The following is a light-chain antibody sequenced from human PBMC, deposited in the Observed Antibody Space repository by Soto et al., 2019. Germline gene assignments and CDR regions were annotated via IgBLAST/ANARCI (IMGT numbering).Light chain of an antibody. Sequence: IVLTQSPDILSFSPGERATLSCRASQSVSSAWLAWYQQRPGQAPRLLIYGASSRATGIPDRFSGSGSGTDFSLTISRLEPADFAVYYCQQYGSSPPYTFGQGTKLEIK. CDR3: QQYGSSPPYT. CDR2: GAS. V-gene: IGKV3-20*01. J-gene: IGKJ2*01. CDR1: QSVSSAW.